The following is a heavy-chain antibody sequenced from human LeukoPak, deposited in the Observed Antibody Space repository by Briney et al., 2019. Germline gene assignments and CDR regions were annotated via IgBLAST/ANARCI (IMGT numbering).Heavy chain of an antibody. J-gene: IGHJ4*02. V-gene: IGHV1-8*01. D-gene: IGHD1-26*01. CDR3: TRGSLSGSSRDY. CDR1: GYTFTGYD. Sequence: ASVRVSCKASGYTFTGYDINWVRQATGQGLEWMGWMNPNTGDTGYAQKFQGRVTMTRNTSIDTAYMELSGLRSEDTAVYYCTRGSLSGSSRDYWGQGTLVTVSS. CDR2: MNPNTGDT.